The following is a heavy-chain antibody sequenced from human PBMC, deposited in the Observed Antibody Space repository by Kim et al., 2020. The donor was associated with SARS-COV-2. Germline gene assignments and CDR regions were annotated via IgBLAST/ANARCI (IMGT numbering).Heavy chain of an antibody. J-gene: IGHJ3*02. D-gene: IGHD3-22*01. Sequence: GESLKISCKGSGYSFTSYWISWVRQMPGKGLEWMGRIDPSDSYTNYSPSFQGHVTISADKSISTAYLQWSSLKASDTAMYYCATYYYDSSGYYQPPGAFDIWGQGTMVTVSS. CDR1: GYSFTSYW. V-gene: IGHV5-10-1*01. CDR3: ATYYYDSSGYYQPPGAFDI. CDR2: IDPSDSYT.